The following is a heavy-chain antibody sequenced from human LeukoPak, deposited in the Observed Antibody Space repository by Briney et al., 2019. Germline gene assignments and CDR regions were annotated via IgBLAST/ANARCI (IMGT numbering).Heavy chain of an antibody. Sequence: PSQTLSLTCSVSGGAIGSDGYYWNWIRQHPEKGLEWIGYIYYSGSASYNPSLKSRVTISVDTSKNQFSLRLSSVTAADTAVYYCARGSYYGFSGDSWGQGSLVTVSS. D-gene: IGHD3-10*01. J-gene: IGHJ4*02. CDR1: GGAIGSDGYY. V-gene: IGHV4-31*03. CDR2: IYYSGSA. CDR3: ARGSYYGFSGDS.